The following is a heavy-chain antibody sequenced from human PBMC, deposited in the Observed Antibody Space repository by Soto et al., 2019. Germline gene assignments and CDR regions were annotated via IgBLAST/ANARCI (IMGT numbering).Heavy chain of an antibody. CDR1: GDSISPDY. V-gene: IGHV4-59*08. CDR3: ARLPSGELQPPFDY. D-gene: IGHD1-26*01. Sequence: SETLCLTCAVSGDSISPDYWSWVRQPPGKGLEFIGYIHYSGSAVYNPSLKSRVTISLDTSKNQFSLKLTSVTAADTAVYYWARLPSGELQPPFDYWGQRMSVPVSS. CDR2: IHYSGSA. J-gene: IGHJ4*02.